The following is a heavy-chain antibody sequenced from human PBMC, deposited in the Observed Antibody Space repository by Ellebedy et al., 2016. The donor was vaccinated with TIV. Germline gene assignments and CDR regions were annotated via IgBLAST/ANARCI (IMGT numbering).Heavy chain of an antibody. Sequence: SQTLSLTCXISGDSVSSNSAAWNWIRQSPSRGLEWLGRTYYRSKWYNDYAVSVKSRITINPDTSKNQFSLQLNSVTPEDTAVYYCARGGVVRFGELSHDAFDIWGQGTMVTVSS. CDR1: GDSVSSNSAA. D-gene: IGHD3-10*01. J-gene: IGHJ3*02. CDR3: ARGGVVRFGELSHDAFDI. CDR2: TYYRSKWYN. V-gene: IGHV6-1*01.